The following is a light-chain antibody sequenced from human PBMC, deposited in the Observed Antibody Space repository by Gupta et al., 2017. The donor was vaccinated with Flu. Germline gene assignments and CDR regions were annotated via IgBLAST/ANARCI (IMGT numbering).Light chain of an antibody. V-gene: IGKV3-20*01. CDR2: AAS. J-gene: IGKJ1*01. Sequence: EIVLTQSPGTLSLSPGERATLSCRARQKITSCYVAWYQHKPGQTPRLLTYAASYRATGIPDRFSGSGSGTDFALTNSRLEPEDFAVYYCQHYDSSPWTFGQGTKVEIK. CDR1: QKITSCY. CDR3: QHYDSSPWT.